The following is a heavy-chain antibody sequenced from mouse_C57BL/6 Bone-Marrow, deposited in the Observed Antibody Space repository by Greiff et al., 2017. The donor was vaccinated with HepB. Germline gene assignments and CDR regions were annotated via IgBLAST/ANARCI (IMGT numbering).Heavy chain of an antibody. Sequence: EVQGVESGGGLVKPGGSLKLSCAASGFTFSSYTMSWVRQTPEKRLEWVATISGGGGNTYYPDSVKGRFTISRDNAKNTLYLQMSSLRSEDTALYYCARHDYFNGEAMDYWGQGTSVTVSS. CDR3: ARHDYFNGEAMDY. J-gene: IGHJ4*01. CDR1: GFTFSSYT. D-gene: IGHD2-13*01. CDR2: ISGGGGNT. V-gene: IGHV5-9*01.